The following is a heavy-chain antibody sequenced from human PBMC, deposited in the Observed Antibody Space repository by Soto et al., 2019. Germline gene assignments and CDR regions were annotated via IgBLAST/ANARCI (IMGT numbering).Heavy chain of an antibody. D-gene: IGHD4-17*01. Sequence: QVQVVQSGAEVKKPGASVKVSCKASGYSFTDYYMHWIRQAPGQGLEWMGWIAPHRDGTEFAQKFQGRITLTGDTSTSTAYMELKGLTSAETAVYFCARGPYGDNAFDIWGQGTVVTVSS. CDR1: GYSFTDYY. V-gene: IGHV1-2*02. CDR3: ARGPYGDNAFDI. CDR2: IAPHRDGT. J-gene: IGHJ3*02.